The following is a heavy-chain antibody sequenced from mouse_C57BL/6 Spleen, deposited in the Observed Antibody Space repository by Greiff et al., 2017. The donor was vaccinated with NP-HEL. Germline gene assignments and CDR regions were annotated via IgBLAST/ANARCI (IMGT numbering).Heavy chain of an antibody. V-gene: IGHV1-7*01. CDR2: INPSSGYT. CDR3: ARRSYLYYFDY. D-gene: IGHD5-5*01. J-gene: IGHJ2*01. Sequence: VQLQQSGAELAKPGASVKLSCKASGYTFTSSWMHWVKQRPGQGLEWIGYINPSSGYTKYTQKFKDKATLTADKSSSTAYMQLSSLTYEDSAVYYCARRSYLYYFDYWGQGTTLTVSS. CDR1: GYTFTSSW.